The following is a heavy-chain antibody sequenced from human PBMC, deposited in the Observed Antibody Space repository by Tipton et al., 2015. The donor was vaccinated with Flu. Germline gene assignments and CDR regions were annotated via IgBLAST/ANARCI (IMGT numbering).Heavy chain of an antibody. CDR2: ISYDGSNK. J-gene: IGHJ6*02. CDR3: ARDSYSSSWYVFWGYYYGMDV. Sequence: LSLTCAASGFTFSSYAMHWVRQAPGKGLEWVAVISYDGSNKYYADSVKGRFTISRDNSKNTLYLQMNSLRAEDTAVYYCARDSYSSSWYVFWGYYYGMDVWGQGTTVTVSS. D-gene: IGHD6-13*01. V-gene: IGHV3-30*01. CDR1: GFTFSSYA.